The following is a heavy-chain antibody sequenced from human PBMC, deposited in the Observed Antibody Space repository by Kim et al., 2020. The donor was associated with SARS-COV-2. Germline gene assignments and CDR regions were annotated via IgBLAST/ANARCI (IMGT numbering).Heavy chain of an antibody. Sequence: GGSLRLSCAASGFSFNSFGMHWVRQAPGKGLEWVAVIWFDGTNKYYADSVKGRFTISSDNSKNTLYLQMNSLRAEDTAVYYCARRKSGRYDFWTTTYYGMDVWGQGTTVTVSS. CDR3: ARRKSGRYDFWTTTYYGMDV. D-gene: IGHD3-3*01. CDR1: GFSFNSFG. CDR2: IWFDGTNK. J-gene: IGHJ6*02. V-gene: IGHV3-33*01.